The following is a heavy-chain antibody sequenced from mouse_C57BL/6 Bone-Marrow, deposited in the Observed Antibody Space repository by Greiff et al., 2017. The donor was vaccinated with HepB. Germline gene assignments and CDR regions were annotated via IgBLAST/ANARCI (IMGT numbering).Heavy chain of an antibody. V-gene: IGHV14-2*01. CDR3: ARRGVRRDYFDY. Sequence: VQLQQSGAELVKPGASVKLSCTASGFNIKDYYMHWVKQRTEQGLEWIGRIDPEDDETKYAPKFQGKATITADTSSNTAYLQLSSLTSEDTAVYYCARRGVRRDYFDYWGQGTTLTVSS. CDR1: GFNIKDYY. J-gene: IGHJ2*01. CDR2: IDPEDDET.